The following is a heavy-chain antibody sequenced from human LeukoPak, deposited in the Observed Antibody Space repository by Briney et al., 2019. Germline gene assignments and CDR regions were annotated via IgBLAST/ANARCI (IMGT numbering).Heavy chain of an antibody. J-gene: IGHJ6*02. CDR3: ARAVRDFWSGYYTGIGTRGYGMDV. D-gene: IGHD3-3*01. V-gene: IGHV1-69*04. Sequence: ASVKVSCKASGGTFSSYAISWVRQAPGQGLEWMGRIIPILGIANYAQKFQGRVTITADKSTSTAYMELSSLRSDDTAVYYCARAVRDFWSGYYTGIGTRGYGMDVWGQGTTVTVSS. CDR2: IIPILGIA. CDR1: GGTFSSYA.